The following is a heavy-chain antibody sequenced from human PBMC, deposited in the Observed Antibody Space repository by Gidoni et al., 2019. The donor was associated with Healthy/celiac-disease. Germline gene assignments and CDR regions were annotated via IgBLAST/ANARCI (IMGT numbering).Heavy chain of an antibody. CDR1: GFTFSSYG. CDR3: ARDPERYCSGGSCYPDAFDI. V-gene: IGHV3-33*01. CDR2: LWYDGSNK. Sequence: QVQLVESGGGVVQPGRSLRLSCAASGFTFSSYGMHWVRQAPGKGLEWVAVLWYDGSNKYYADSVKGRFTIARDNSKNTLYLQMNSLRAEDTAVYYCARDPERYCSGGSCYPDAFDIWGQGTMVTVSS. D-gene: IGHD2-15*01. J-gene: IGHJ3*02.